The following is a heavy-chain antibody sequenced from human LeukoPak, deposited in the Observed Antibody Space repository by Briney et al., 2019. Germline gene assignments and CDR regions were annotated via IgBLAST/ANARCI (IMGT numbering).Heavy chain of an antibody. Sequence: GGSLRLSCAASGFTFSSYEMNWVRQAPGKGLEWVSYISSSGSTIYYADSVKGRFTISRDNAKNTLYLQMNSLRAEDTAVYYCAKDGDSSGPFDYWGQGTLVTVSS. CDR1: GFTFSSYE. CDR2: ISSSGSTI. CDR3: AKDGDSSGPFDY. V-gene: IGHV3-48*03. J-gene: IGHJ4*02. D-gene: IGHD3-22*01.